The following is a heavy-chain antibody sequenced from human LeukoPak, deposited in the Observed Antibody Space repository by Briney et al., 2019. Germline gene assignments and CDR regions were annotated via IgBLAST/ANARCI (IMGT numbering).Heavy chain of an antibody. CDR2: ISTLGST. V-gene: IGHV4-4*07. D-gene: IGHD1-26*01. J-gene: IGHJ4*02. CDR3: ARVAQYLVGASSTAFFEY. CDR1: GGSINNYY. Sequence: SETLSLTCSVSGGSINNYYWTWIRQPAGKGLEWIGHISTLGSTNYNPSLKSRVSMSVDTSNYHFSLKLSFVTAADTAIYYCARVAQYLVGASSTAFFEYWGQGTLVTVSS.